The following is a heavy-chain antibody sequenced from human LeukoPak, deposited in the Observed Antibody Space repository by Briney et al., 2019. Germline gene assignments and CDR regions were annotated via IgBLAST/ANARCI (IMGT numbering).Heavy chain of an antibody. Sequence: SETLSLTCTVSGGSISSYYWSWIRQPPGKGLEWIGYIYYSGSTNYNPSLKSRVTISVDTSKNQFSLKLSSVTAADTAVYYCARLMIAAAGSCFDYWGQGTLVTVSS. J-gene: IGHJ4*02. D-gene: IGHD6-13*01. CDR2: IYYSGST. CDR1: GGSISSYY. CDR3: ARLMIAAAGSCFDY. V-gene: IGHV4-59*01.